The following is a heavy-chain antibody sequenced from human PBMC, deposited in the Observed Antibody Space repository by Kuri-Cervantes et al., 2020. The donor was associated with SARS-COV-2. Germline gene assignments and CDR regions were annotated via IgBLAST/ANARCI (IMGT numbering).Heavy chain of an antibody. Sequence: GESLKISCAASGFTFRSYAMTWVRQAPGKGLEWVSVISGSGETIHHADSVQGRFTISRDNSKKMLYLQMKSLRAEDTATYYCALEIMSFFGMDVWGQGTTVTVSS. CDR1: GFTFRSYA. V-gene: IGHV3-23*01. CDR3: ALEIMSFFGMDV. J-gene: IGHJ6*02. CDR2: ISGSGETI. D-gene: IGHD2-8*01.